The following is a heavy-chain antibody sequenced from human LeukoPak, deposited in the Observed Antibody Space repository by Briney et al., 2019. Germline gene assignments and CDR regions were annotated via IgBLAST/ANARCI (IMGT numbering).Heavy chain of an antibody. J-gene: IGHJ4*02. CDR3: ARDSSGYYDN. V-gene: IGHV4-30-4*01. D-gene: IGHD3-22*01. CDR1: GGSISSGDYY. CDR2: IYYSGST. Sequence: SQTLSLACTVSGGSISSGDYYWSWLRQPPGKGLEWIGYIYYSGSTYYNPSLKSRVTISVDTSKNQFSLKLSSVTAADTAVYYCARDSSGYYDNWGQGTLVTVSS.